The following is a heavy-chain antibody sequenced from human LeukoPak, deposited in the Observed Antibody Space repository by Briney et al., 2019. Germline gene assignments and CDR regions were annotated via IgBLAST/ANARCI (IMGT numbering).Heavy chain of an antibody. J-gene: IGHJ4*02. CDR1: GFTFSSTG. D-gene: IGHD1-14*01. V-gene: IGHV3-30*02. CDR2: IRYDGNNK. Sequence: GGSLRLSCTAPGFTFSSTGMHWVRQAPGKGLEWVSYIRYDGNNKYYGDSVKGRLTVSRDNSKNTLYLQMNSLRVEDTAVYYCARTYNPDYWGQGTLVTVSS. CDR3: ARTYNPDY.